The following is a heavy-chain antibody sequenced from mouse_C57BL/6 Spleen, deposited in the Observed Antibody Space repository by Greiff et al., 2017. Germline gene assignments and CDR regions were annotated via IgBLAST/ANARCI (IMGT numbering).Heavy chain of an antibody. J-gene: IGHJ2*01. CDR1: GYTFTDYE. D-gene: IGHD1-1*01. CDR3: TRWDTTVVDYFDY. V-gene: IGHV1-15*01. Sequence: QVQLQQSGAELVRPGASVTLSCKASGYTFTDYEMHWVQQTPVHGLEWIGAIDPETGGTAYNQKFKGKAILTADKSSSTAYMELRSLTSEDSAVYYCTRWDTTVVDYFDYWGQGTTLTVSS. CDR2: IDPETGGT.